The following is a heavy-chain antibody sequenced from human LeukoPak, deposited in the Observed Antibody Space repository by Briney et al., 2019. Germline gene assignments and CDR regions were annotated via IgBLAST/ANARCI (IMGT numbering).Heavy chain of an antibody. CDR3: AREDTAMVRGMDV. J-gene: IGHJ6*02. CDR2: ISYDGSNK. CDR1: GFTFSSYA. V-gene: IGHV3-30-3*01. Sequence: GGSLRLSCAASGFTFSSYAVHWVRQAPGKGLEWVAVISYDGSNKYYADSVKGRFTISRDNSKNTLYLQMNSLRAEDTAVFYCAREDTAMVRGMDVWGQGTTVTVSS. D-gene: IGHD5-18*01.